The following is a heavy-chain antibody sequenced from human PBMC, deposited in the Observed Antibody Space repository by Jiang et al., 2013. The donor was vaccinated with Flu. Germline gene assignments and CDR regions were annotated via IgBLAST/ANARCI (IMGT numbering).Heavy chain of an antibody. CDR2: IWYDGSNK. CDR1: GFTFSSYG. V-gene: IGHV3-33*01. J-gene: IGHJ4*02. CDR3: ARDPGYYDSSGAFDY. Sequence: VQLLESGGGVVQPGRSLRLSCAASGFTFSSYGMHWVRQAPGKGLEWVAVIWYDGSNKYYADSVKGRFTISRDNSKNTLYLQMNSLRAEDTAVYYCARDPGYYDSSGAFDYWGQGTLVTVSS. D-gene: IGHD3-22*01.